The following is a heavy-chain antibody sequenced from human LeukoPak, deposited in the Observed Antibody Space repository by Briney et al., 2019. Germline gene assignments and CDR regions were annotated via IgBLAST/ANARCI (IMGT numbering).Heavy chain of an antibody. CDR3: ARVRITMVRGVNYFDY. Sequence: SETLSLTCAVYGGSFSAYYWSWIRLPPGKGLEWIGEINHSGSTNYNPSLKSRVTISIDTSKNQFPLKLSSVTAADTAVYYCARVRITMVRGVNYFDYWGQGTLVTVSS. V-gene: IGHV4-34*01. J-gene: IGHJ4*02. D-gene: IGHD3-10*01. CDR2: INHSGST. CDR1: GGSFSAYY.